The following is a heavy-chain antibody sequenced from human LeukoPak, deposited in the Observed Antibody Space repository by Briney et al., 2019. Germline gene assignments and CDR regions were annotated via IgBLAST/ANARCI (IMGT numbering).Heavy chain of an antibody. CDR2: IYHSERT. CDR3: ARVLPITPYFDY. V-gene: IGHV4-38-2*02. Sequence: SETLSLTCTVSGYSINNGFYWGWIRRPPGKGLEWIGSIYHSERTHYNPSLKRRVTISVDTSKNQFSLKLSSVTAADTAVYYCARVLPITPYFDYWGQGTLVTVSS. CDR1: GYSINNGFY. D-gene: IGHD1-20*01. J-gene: IGHJ4*02.